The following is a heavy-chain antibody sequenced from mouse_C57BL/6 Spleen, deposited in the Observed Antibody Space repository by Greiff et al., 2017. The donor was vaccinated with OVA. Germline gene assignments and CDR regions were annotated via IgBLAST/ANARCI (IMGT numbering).Heavy chain of an antibody. CDR1: GYTFTSYW. J-gene: IGHJ4*01. D-gene: IGHD1-1*01. Sequence: VQLQQPGAELVKPGASVKLSCKASGYTFTSYWVQWGKRRPGQGLEWIGEIVPSDSYTNYNQKFKGKATLTVDTSSSTSFMQLSSLTSEDSAVYYCARPDYGTSMDYWGQGTSVTVSS. CDR2: IVPSDSYT. V-gene: IGHV1-50*01. CDR3: ARPDYGTSMDY.